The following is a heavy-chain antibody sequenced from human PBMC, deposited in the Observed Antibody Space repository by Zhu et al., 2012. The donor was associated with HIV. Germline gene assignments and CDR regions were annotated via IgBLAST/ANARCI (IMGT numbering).Heavy chain of an antibody. Sequence: EVQLLESGGGLVQPGGSLRLSCAASGFIFSNFGMSWVRQAPGKGLEWVSGISDSGGSTYNADSVKGRFTISRDNSKNTLYLQMNSLRAEDTAVYYCAKDRITISAFDIWGLRDNGHRLF. CDR2: ISDSGGST. J-gene: IGHJ3*02. D-gene: IGHD3-3*01. CDR1: GFIFSNFG. V-gene: IGHV3-23*01. CDR3: AKDRITISAFDI.